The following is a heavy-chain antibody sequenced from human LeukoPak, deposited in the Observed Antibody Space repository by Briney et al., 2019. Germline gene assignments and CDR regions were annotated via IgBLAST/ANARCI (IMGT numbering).Heavy chain of an antibody. CDR3: AKPLLPAAIHAFDI. CDR1: GFTFSSYG. Sequence: GGSLRLSCAASGFTFSSYGMHWVRQAPGKGLEWVAVIWYDGSNKYYADSVKGRFTISRDNSKNTLYLQMNSLRAEDTAVYYCAKPLLPAAIHAFDIWGQGTMVTVSS. D-gene: IGHD2-2*01. V-gene: IGHV3-33*06. CDR2: IWYDGSNK. J-gene: IGHJ3*02.